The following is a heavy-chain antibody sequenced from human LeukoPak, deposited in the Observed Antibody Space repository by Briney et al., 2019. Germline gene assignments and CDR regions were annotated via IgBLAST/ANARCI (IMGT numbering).Heavy chain of an antibody. D-gene: IGHD1-26*01. Sequence: GASVKVSCKASGGTFSSYAISWVRQAPGQGLEWMGGIIPIFGTANYAQKFQGRVTITADESTSTAYMELSRLRSDDTAVYYCARAKYSGSYYFDYWGQGTLATVSS. CDR1: GGTFSSYA. CDR2: IIPIFGTA. CDR3: ARAKYSGSYYFDY. J-gene: IGHJ4*02. V-gene: IGHV1-69*13.